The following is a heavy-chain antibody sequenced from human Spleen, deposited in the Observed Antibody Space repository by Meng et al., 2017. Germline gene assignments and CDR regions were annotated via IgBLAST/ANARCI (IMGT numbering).Heavy chain of an antibody. Sequence: QGPLVEYVAGLKKPGYPVKVSCTAHGGTFNSYAISWVRQGPGQGLEWMGGIIPAFGAPNHAQKFQGRVRITADESTTTAYMELSSLRSEDTAVYFCARVERTYYDYVWGLGRFDPWGQGTLVTVSS. D-gene: IGHD3-16*01. V-gene: IGHV1-69*01. CDR3: ARVERTYYDYVWGLGRFDP. CDR2: IIPAFGAP. CDR1: GGTFNSYA. J-gene: IGHJ5*02.